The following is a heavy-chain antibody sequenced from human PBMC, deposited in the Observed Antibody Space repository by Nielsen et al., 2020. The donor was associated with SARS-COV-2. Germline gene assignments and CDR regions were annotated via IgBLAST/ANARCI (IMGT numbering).Heavy chain of an antibody. J-gene: IGHJ6*02. Sequence: ASVPVSCKASVYTFTDYYIHWVRQAPAQGLEWMGRINPYSCCTNYAQKFQGTVTMTRDASLSTVYMELTSDDTAVYYCARARATIFGLVMSYGMDVWGQGTTVAVSS. V-gene: IGHV1-2*06. D-gene: IGHD3/OR15-3a*01. CDR3: ARARATIFGLVMSYGMDV. CDR2: INPYSCCT. CDR1: VYTFTDYY.